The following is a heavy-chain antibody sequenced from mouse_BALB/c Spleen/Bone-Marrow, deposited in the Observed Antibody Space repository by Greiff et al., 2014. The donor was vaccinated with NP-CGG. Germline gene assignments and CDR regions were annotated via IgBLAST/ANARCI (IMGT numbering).Heavy chain of an antibody. CDR3: KRGGAY. J-gene: IGHJ3*01. CDR1: GYTFTSYY. Sequence: SGAELVKPGASVKLSCKASGYTFTSYYMYWVKQRPGQGLEWIGEINHSNGYTNFNEKFKSKATLTVDKSSSTAYMQRSRRTSEHAAVYYWKRGGAYGGQGTLVTVSA. V-gene: IGHV1S81*02. CDR2: INHSNGYT.